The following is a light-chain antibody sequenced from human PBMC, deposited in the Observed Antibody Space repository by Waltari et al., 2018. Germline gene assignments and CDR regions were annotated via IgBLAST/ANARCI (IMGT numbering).Light chain of an antibody. J-gene: IGLJ3*02. Sequence: QSVLTQPPSMSGAPGQKVTIPCTGGSSNFGAGYDVHWYQQFPGTAPKLLIFGNTNRPEGVPGRFSGSRSGTSASLAIAGLQSEDEAVYYCQSFDSSLSASVFGGGTKLTVL. CDR3: QSFDSSLSASV. CDR2: GNT. CDR1: SSNFGAGYD. V-gene: IGLV1-40*01.